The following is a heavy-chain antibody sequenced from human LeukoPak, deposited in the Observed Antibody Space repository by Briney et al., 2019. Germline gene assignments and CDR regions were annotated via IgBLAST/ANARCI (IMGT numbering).Heavy chain of an antibody. CDR1: GFTFSHYA. D-gene: IGHD3-9*01. V-gene: IGHV3-30*02. Sequence: PGGSLRLSCAASGFTFSHYAMHWVRQAPGKGLEVVAFIRYDGSYDSYADSVRGRFTISRDDSKNTLYLQMNSLRVEDTAVYYCTRDLMDYDVSTGLHHYYMDVWGQGTTVTVSS. CDR2: IRYDGSYD. J-gene: IGHJ6*02. CDR3: TRDLMDYDVSTGLHHYYMDV.